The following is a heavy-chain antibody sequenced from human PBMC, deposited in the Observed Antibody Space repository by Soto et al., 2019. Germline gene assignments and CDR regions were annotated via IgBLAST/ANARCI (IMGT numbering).Heavy chain of an antibody. Sequence: ASVKVSCKASGYSFTSYYMHWVRQAPGQGLEWMGIINPSDGSATYAQKFQGRVTMTRDTSTSTVYMELSSLRSEDTAVYHCARWAATGTGGTPFDPWGQGTLVTVSS. CDR3: ARWAATGTGGTPFDP. CDR1: GYSFTSYY. D-gene: IGHD6-13*01. J-gene: IGHJ5*02. V-gene: IGHV1-46*01. CDR2: INPSDGSA.